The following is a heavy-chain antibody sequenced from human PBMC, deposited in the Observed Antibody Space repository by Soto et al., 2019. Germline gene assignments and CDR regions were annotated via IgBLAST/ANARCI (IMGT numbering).Heavy chain of an antibody. CDR2: IIPILGIA. CDR1: GGTSSSYT. CDR3: ARDPYSSGDDY. D-gene: IGHD6-19*01. J-gene: IGHJ4*02. Sequence: SVKVSCKASGGTSSSYTISWVRQAPGQGLEWMGRIIPILGIANYAQKFQGRVTITADKSTSTAYMELSSLRSEDTAVYYCARDPYSSGDDYWGQGTLVTVSS. V-gene: IGHV1-69*04.